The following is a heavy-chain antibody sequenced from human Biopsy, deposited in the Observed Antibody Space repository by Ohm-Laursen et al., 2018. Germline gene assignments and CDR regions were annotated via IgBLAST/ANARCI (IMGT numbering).Heavy chain of an antibody. J-gene: IGHJ6*02. CDR3: ARDRHHAAGSYAGMDV. CDR1: GYSFTSYG. D-gene: IGHD3-10*01. V-gene: IGHV1-18*01. Sequence: ASVKVSCKASGYSFTSYGISWVRQAPGEGLEWTGRISGYNGNTNYAQKFQGRVTMTADTSTSTVYMELRGLRSDDTAVYHCARDRHHAAGSYAGMDVWGQGTTVTVSS. CDR2: ISGYNGNT.